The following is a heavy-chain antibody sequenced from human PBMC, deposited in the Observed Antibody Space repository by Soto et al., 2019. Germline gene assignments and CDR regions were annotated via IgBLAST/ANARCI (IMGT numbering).Heavy chain of an antibody. D-gene: IGHD2-2*01. CDR3: ALYCSSTSCPEYFQH. Sequence: QVQLQESGPGLVKPSQTLSLTCTVSVGAISSGDYYWSWIRQPPGKGLEWIGYIYYSGRTYYNPSLKSRVTISVDTSKNQFSLKLSAVTAADTAVYYCALYCSSTSCPEYFQHWGQGTLVTVSS. CDR1: VGAISSGDYY. J-gene: IGHJ1*01. CDR2: IYYSGRT. V-gene: IGHV4-30-4*01.